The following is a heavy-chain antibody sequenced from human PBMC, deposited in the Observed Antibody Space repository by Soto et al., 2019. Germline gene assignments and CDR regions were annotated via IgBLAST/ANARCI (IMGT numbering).Heavy chain of an antibody. V-gene: IGHV1-69*13. D-gene: IGHD2-15*01. CDR2: IIPIFGTA. CDR3: AGGGWFPPDWFDP. CDR1: GGTFSSYA. Sequence: SVKVSCKASGGTFSSYAISWVRQAPGQGLEWMGGIIPIFGTANYAQKFQGRVTITADESTSTAYMELSSLRSEDTAVYYCAGGGWFPPDWFDPWGQGTLVTVSS. J-gene: IGHJ5*02.